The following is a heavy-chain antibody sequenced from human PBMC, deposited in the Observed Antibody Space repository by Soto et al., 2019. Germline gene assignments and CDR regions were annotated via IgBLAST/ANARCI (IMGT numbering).Heavy chain of an antibody. D-gene: IGHD3-3*01. CDR1: GLNFDDFA. CDR2: ITWNSRVL. J-gene: IGHJ4*02. V-gene: IGHV3-9*01. Sequence: PGGSLRLSCVGTGLNFDDFAMHWVRQAPGKGLAWVSGITWNSRVLAYADSVKGRFTISRDNARNSLYLQMDSLRDEDTALYYCAKGRYDFWSPYYFDSWGQGTLVAVSS. CDR3: AKGRYDFWSPYYFDS.